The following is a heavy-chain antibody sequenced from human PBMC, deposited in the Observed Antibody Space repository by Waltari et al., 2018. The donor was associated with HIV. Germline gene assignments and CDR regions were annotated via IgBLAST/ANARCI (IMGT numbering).Heavy chain of an antibody. J-gene: IGHJ6*02. D-gene: IGHD2-2*01. CDR1: GFPLSTYG. Sequence: QVQLVESGVGVVQPGRSLRLSCVAYGFPLSTYGMPWVRTAPGKGLEGVAGIWYDGSNKYYADSVKGRFTISRDNSKNTLYLQMNSLRAEDTAVYYCAKDIVVVPAAFTYYYYYGMDVWGQGTTVTVSS. V-gene: IGHV3-33*06. CDR3: AKDIVVVPAAFTYYYYYGMDV. CDR2: IWYDGSNK.